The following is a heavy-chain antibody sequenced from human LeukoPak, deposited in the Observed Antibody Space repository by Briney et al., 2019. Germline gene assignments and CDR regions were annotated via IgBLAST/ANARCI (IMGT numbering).Heavy chain of an antibody. Sequence: GGSLRLSCVASGFTFSSSGMHWVRQPPGKGLEWVAFVRYDGSNKYYADSVKGRFTISRDNSKNTLFLQMNSLRAEDTAVYYCAKGPEKIVVVPAASRRLDPWGQGTLVTVSS. V-gene: IGHV3-30*02. CDR1: GFTFSSSG. D-gene: IGHD2-2*01. CDR2: VRYDGSNK. J-gene: IGHJ5*02. CDR3: AKGPEKIVVVPAASRRLDP.